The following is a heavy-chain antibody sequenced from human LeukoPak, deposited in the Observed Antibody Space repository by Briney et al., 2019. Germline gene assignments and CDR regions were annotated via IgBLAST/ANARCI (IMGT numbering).Heavy chain of an antibody. D-gene: IGHD3-22*01. CDR1: GFTFSRSA. CDR3: ARRGVVIRVILVGFHKEAFYFDS. Sequence: GGSLRLSCAASGFTFSRSAMNWVRQAPGKGLEWVSTITDDGSSTYFADSVKGRFTISRDNSKNMLHLQMNSLRAEDTAVYFCARRGVVIRVILVGFHKEAFYFDSWGQGALVTVSS. CDR2: ITDDGSST. V-gene: IGHV3-23*01. J-gene: IGHJ4*02.